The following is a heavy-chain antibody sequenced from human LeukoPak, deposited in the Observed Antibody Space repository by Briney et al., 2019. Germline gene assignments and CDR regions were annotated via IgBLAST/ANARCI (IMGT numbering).Heavy chain of an antibody. D-gene: IGHD2-2*02. CDR1: GGSISSGSYY. V-gene: IGHV4-39*07. J-gene: IGHJ6*03. CDR3: ATRGVPAAIGYYYMDV. CDR2: INHSGST. Sequence: SETLSLTCTVSGGSISSGSYYWSWIRQPPGKGLEWIGEINHSGSTNYNPSLKSRVTISVDTSKNQFSLKLSSVTAADTAVYYCATRGVPAAIGYYYMDVWGKGTTVTISS.